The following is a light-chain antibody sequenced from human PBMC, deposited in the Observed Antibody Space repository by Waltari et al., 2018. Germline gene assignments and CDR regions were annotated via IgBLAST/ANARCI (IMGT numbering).Light chain of an antibody. CDR1: SSDLGSYNY. CDR2: DVT. V-gene: IGLV2-14*03. J-gene: IGLJ2*01. Sequence: QSALTQPASVSGSPGQSITISCPGTSSDLGSYNYVSRYQQHPGKAPKLIIFDVTNRPSGVSNRFSGSKSGNTAALIISGLQGEDEADYYCSSYMDTTALELFGGGTSLTVL. CDR3: SSYMDTTALEL.